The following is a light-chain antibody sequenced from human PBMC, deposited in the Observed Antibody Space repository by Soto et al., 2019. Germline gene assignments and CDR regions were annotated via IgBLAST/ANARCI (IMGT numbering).Light chain of an antibody. CDR3: QQYNNWPPGT. CDR1: QSVSSN. CDR2: VAS. J-gene: IGKJ3*01. Sequence: EIVMTQSPATLSVSPGERATLSCRASQSVSSNLAWYQQKPGQAPRLLIYVASTRATGNPARFSGSGSGTEFTLTINSLPSEDLAVYYCQQYNNWPPGTFGHGTKVDI. V-gene: IGKV3-15*01.